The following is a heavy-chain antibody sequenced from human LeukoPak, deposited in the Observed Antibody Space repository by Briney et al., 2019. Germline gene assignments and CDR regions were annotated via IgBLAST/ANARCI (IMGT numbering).Heavy chain of an antibody. V-gene: IGHV3-21*01. Sequence: GGSLRLSCGASGFTFSSYSINWVRQAPGKGLEWVSSISESSNYTYYADSVKGRFTISRDNAKNSLYLQMNSLRAEDTALYYCAREFCSDGTCYWSFDFWGQGTLVTVSS. CDR1: GFTFSSYS. D-gene: IGHD2-15*01. CDR2: ISESSNYT. J-gene: IGHJ4*02. CDR3: AREFCSDGTCYWSFDF.